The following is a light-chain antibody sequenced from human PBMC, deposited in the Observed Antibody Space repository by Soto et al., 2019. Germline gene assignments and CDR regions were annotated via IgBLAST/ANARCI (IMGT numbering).Light chain of an antibody. CDR2: DAS. V-gene: IGKV3-11*01. J-gene: IGKJ4*01. CDR1: QGLSSY. CDR3: QQRSNWPPFT. Sequence: EIVLTQSPATLSLSPGEKATLSCRASQGLSSYLAWYQQKLGQAPRLLIYDASNRATGIPARFSGSGSGTDFTLTISSLEPEDVAVYYCQQRSNWPPFTFGGGTKVEI.